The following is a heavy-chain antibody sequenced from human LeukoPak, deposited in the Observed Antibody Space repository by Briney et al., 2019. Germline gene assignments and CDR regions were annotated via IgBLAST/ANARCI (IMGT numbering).Heavy chain of an antibody. J-gene: IGHJ6*03. Sequence: GGSLRLSCAASGFTFSSYSMNWVRQAPGKGLEWVSYISSSSSTIYYADSVKGRFTISRDNAKNSLYLQMNSLRAEDTAVYYCARAPLGNYYDSSGPPAGYYMDVWGKGTTVTVSS. CDR3: ARAPLGNYYDSSGPPAGYYMDV. V-gene: IGHV3-48*01. CDR1: GFTFSSYS. CDR2: ISSSSSTI. D-gene: IGHD3-22*01.